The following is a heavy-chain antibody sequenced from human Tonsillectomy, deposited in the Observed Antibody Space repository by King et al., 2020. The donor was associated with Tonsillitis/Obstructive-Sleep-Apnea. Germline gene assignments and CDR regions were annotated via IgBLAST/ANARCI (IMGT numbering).Heavy chain of an antibody. CDR3: AKDRGTGWYTDYNGLDV. V-gene: IGHV3-23*04. J-gene: IGHJ6*02. CDR1: GFTFSGYA. Sequence: VQLVESGGGLVQPGGSLRLSCAASGFTFSGYAMTWVRQAPGKGLEWVSVISGSGGNTYYADSVKGRFTISRDNSKNTLHLQMNSLRAEDTAVYYCAKDRGTGWYTDYNGLDVWGQGTTVTVSS. D-gene: IGHD6-19*01. CDR2: ISGSGGNT.